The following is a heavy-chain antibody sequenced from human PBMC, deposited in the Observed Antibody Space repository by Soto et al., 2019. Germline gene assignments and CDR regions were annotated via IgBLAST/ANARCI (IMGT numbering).Heavy chain of an antibody. J-gene: IGHJ6*02. V-gene: IGHV4-61*01. CDR3: ARDRPIPPDYYYGMDV. CDR1: GGSVSSGSYY. Sequence: SETLSLTCTVSGGSVSSGSYYWSWIRQPPGKGLEWIGYIYYSGSTNYNPSLKSRVTISVDTSKNQFSLKLSSVTAADTAVYYCARDRPIPPDYYYGMDVWGQGTTVTVSS. CDR2: IYYSGST.